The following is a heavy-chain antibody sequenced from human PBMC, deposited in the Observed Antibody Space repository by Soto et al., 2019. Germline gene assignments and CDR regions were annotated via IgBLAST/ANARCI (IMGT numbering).Heavy chain of an antibody. J-gene: IGHJ5*02. CDR3: ARAQGRITIFGVVINWFDP. CDR1: GGSISSGDYY. CDR2: IYYSGST. V-gene: IGHV4-30-4*01. Sequence: QVQLQESGQGLVKPSQPLSLTCTVSGGSISSGDYYWSWIRQPPGKGLGWFGYIYYSGSTYYNPSLKSRVTISVDTSKNQFSLKLSSVTAADTAVYYCARAQGRITIFGVVINWFDPWGQGTLVTVSS. D-gene: IGHD3-3*01.